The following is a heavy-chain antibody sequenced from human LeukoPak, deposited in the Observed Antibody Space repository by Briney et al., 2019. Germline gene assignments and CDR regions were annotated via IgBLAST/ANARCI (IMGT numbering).Heavy chain of an antibody. CDR2: ISYDGSNK. CDR3: ARSLTYYYGSGSYWPGMDV. CDR1: GFTFSSYA. V-gene: IGHV3-30-3*01. J-gene: IGHJ6*02. D-gene: IGHD3-10*01. Sequence: GGSLRLPCAASGFTFSSYAMHWVRQAPGKGLEWVAVISYDGSNKYYADSVKGRFTISRDNSKNTLYLQMNSLRAEDTAVYYCARSLTYYYGSGSYWPGMDVWGQGTTVTVSS.